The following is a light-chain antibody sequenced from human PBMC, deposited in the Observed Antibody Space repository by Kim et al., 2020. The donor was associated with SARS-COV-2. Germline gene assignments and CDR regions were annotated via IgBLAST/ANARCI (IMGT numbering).Light chain of an antibody. CDR3: QQRSNWPRT. CDR2: DAS. CDR1: QSISSS. V-gene: IGKV3-11*01. Sequence: EIVLTQSPATLSLSPGERATLSCRASQSISSSLAWYQQKPGQAPRLLIYDASNRATGIPARFSGSGSGTDFILTISSLEAEDFAVYYCQQRSNWPRTFGQGTKVDIK. J-gene: IGKJ1*01.